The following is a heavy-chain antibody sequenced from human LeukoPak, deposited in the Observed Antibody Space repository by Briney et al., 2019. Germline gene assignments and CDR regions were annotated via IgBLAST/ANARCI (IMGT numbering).Heavy chain of an antibody. CDR1: GGSISSGDYY. CDR2: IYYSGST. Sequence: SQTLSLTCTVSGGSISSGDYYWSWIRQPPGKGLEWIGYIYYSGSTYYNPSLKSRVTISVDTFKNQFSLKLSSVTAADTAVYYCARDRKGATDWFDPWGQGTLVTVSS. V-gene: IGHV4-30-4*01. J-gene: IGHJ5*02. D-gene: IGHD1-26*01. CDR3: ARDRKGATDWFDP.